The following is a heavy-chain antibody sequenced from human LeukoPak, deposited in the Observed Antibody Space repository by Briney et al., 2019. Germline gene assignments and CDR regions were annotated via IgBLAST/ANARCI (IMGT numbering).Heavy chain of an antibody. CDR3: ARTITMVRGVIHFDY. D-gene: IGHD3-10*01. CDR2: INHSGST. Sequence: SETLSLTCAVYGGSFSGYYWSWIRQPPGKWLEWIGEINHSGSTNYNPSLKSRVTISVDTSKNQFALKLSSVTAADTAVYYCARTITMVRGVIHFDYWGQGTLVTVSS. CDR1: GGSFSGYY. J-gene: IGHJ4*02. V-gene: IGHV4-34*01.